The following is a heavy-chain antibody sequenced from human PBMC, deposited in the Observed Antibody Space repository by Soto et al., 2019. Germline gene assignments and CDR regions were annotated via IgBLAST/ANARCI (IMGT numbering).Heavy chain of an antibody. D-gene: IGHD6-6*01. J-gene: IGHJ2*01. CDR3: AREGALEYSSSAPRYFAL. Sequence: VQLVQSGAEVKKPGASVKVSCKASGYTFTSYGISWVRQAPGQGLEWMGWISAYNGNTNYAQKLQGRGTMTTDTSTSTAYVELRSLRSDDTAVYYCAREGALEYSSSAPRYFALWGRGTLVTVSS. CDR1: GYTFTSYG. V-gene: IGHV1-18*01. CDR2: ISAYNGNT.